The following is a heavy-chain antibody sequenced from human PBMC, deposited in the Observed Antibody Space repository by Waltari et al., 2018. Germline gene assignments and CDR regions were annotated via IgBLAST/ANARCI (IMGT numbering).Heavy chain of an antibody. J-gene: IGHJ4*02. D-gene: IGHD3-10*01. CDR1: NFYISNGYY. CDR3: ARDVEGDGVLYGSPRRFDY. V-gene: IGHV4-38-2*02. CDR2: MYYRGTT. Sequence: QVQLQESGPGLVKPSETLPLTCAVSNFYISNGYYWGWIRQPPGKGLEWIGSMYYRGTTYYNPSLKGRVTISVDTSKNNLFLNLNSVTAADTAVYYCARDVEGDGVLYGSPRRFDYWGQGILVTVSS.